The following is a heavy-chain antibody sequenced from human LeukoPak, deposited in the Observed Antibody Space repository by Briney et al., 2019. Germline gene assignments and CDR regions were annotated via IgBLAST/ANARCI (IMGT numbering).Heavy chain of an antibody. J-gene: IGHJ3*02. CDR1: GYTFTGCY. Sequence: GASVKVSCKASGYTFTGCYMHWVRQAPGQGLEWMGGIIPIFGTANYAQKFQGRVTITADKSTSTAYMELSSLRSEDTAVYYCARSRITMVRGVNDAFDIWGQGTMVTVSS. V-gene: IGHV1-69*06. CDR3: ARSRITMVRGVNDAFDI. CDR2: IIPIFGTA. D-gene: IGHD3-10*01.